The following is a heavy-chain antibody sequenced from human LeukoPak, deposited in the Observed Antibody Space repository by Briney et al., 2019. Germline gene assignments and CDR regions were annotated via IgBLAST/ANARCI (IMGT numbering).Heavy chain of an antibody. CDR1: GFTFSSYG. CDR3: AKDSDAFDI. Sequence: GGSLRLSCAASGFTFSSYGMHWVRQAPGKGLEWVAVISYDGSNKYYADSVKGRFTISRDNSKNTLYLQTNSLRAEDTAVYYCAKDSDAFDIWGQGTMVTVSS. V-gene: IGHV3-30*18. CDR2: ISYDGSNK. J-gene: IGHJ3*02.